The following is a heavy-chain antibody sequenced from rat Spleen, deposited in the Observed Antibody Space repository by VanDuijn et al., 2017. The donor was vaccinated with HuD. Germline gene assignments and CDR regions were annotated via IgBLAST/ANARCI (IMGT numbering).Heavy chain of an antibody. CDR2: ISYGDSSCHSGT. CDR3: AREGTYYGDYFDY. V-gene: IGHV5-29*01. Sequence: EVQLVESDGGLVQPGRSLKLSCAASGFTFSDYGVAWVRQAPTTGLEWVATISYGDSSCHSGTYYRDSVKGRFTISRDNAKSTLSLQMDSLRSEDTATYYCAREGTYYGDYFDYWGQGVMVTVSS. D-gene: IGHD1-9*01. CDR1: GFTFSDYG. J-gene: IGHJ2*01.